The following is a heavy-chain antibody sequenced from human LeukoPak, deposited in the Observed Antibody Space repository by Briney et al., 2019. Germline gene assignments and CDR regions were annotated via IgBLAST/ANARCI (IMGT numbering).Heavy chain of an antibody. CDR3: AKDLSIHYDSRGFDP. CDR2: ISYDGSTE. D-gene: IGHD3-22*01. CDR1: GFTFNTYG. J-gene: IGHJ5*02. Sequence: PGRSLRLSCAASGFTFNTYGMHWVRQAPGKGLELVAFISYDGSTEYYADSVKGRFTISRDNSKNTQYLQMNSLRAEDTAVYYCAKDLSIHYDSRGFDPWGQGTLVTVSS. V-gene: IGHV3-30*18.